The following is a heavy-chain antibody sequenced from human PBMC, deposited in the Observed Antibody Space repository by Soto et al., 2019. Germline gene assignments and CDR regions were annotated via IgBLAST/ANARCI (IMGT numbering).Heavy chain of an antibody. CDR1: GFAFSDHW. V-gene: IGHV3-33*08. J-gene: IGHJ4*02. Sequence: GGSLRLSCAASGFAFSDHWMHWVRQAPGEGLVWVAVIWYDGSNKYYADSVKGRFTISRDNSKNTLYLQMNSLRAEDTAVYYCARESRYSSSWYGYWGQGTLVTVSS. CDR2: IWYDGSNK. D-gene: IGHD6-13*01. CDR3: ARESRYSSSWYGY.